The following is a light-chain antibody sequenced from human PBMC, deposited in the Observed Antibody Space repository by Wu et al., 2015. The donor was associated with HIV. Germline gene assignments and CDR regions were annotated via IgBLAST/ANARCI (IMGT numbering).Light chain of an antibody. Sequence: EIVLTQSPGTLSLSPGERATLSCRASQTVSSNHLAWYQQKPGQSPRLLIYDAASRATGIPDRFSGSGSGTDFTLTISRLEPEDFAVYYCQQYSSSPPSFTFGQGTRLEIK. V-gene: IGKV3-20*01. CDR3: QQYSSSPPSFT. CDR1: QTVSSNH. CDR2: DAA. J-gene: IGKJ5*01.